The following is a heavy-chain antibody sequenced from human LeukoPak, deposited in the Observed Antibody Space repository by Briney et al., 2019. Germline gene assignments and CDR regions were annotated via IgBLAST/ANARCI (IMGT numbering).Heavy chain of an antibody. V-gene: IGHV3-30*18. Sequence: GGSLRLSCAASGFTFSSYGMHWVRQAPGKGLEWVAVISYDGSNKYYADSVKGRFTISRDNSKNTLYLQMNSLRAEDTAVYYCAKTTVTSLGYWGQGTLVTVSS. CDR2: ISYDGSNK. J-gene: IGHJ4*02. CDR3: AKTTVTSLGY. CDR1: GFTFSSYG. D-gene: IGHD4-17*01.